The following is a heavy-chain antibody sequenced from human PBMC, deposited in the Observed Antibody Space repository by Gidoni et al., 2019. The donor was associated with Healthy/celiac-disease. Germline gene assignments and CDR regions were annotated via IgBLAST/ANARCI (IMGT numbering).Heavy chain of an antibody. D-gene: IGHD3-16*01. CDR2: ISGSGGST. Sequence: EVQLLESGGGLVQPGGSLRLPCAASGSTLSSYAMSWVRQAPGKGLGWVSCISGSGGSTYYADSVKGRFTISRDNSKNTLYLQMNSLRAEDTAVYYCAKDLTYIDPWGDYWGQGTLVTVSS. CDR1: GSTLSSYA. J-gene: IGHJ4*02. V-gene: IGHV3-23*01. CDR3: AKDLTYIDPWGDY.